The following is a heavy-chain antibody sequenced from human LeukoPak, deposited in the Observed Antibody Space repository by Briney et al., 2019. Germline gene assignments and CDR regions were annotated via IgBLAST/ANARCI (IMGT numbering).Heavy chain of an antibody. CDR1: GFSFSSYA. CDR3: AKDQGYSYGYVSY. J-gene: IGHJ4*02. CDR2: IGGGPGNT. Sequence: GSLRLSCAASGFSFSSYAMSWVRQAPGKGLEWVSVIGGGPGNTYYTDSVKGRFTISRDNSKNTLYLHLNSLRAEDTAVYYCAKDQGYSYGYVSYWGQGTLVTVSS. V-gene: IGHV3-23*01. D-gene: IGHD5-18*01.